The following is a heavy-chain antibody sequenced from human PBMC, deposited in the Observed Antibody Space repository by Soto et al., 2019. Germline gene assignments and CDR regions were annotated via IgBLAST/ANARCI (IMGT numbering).Heavy chain of an antibody. CDR1: GFTFSSYA. V-gene: IGHV3-30-3*01. J-gene: IGHJ3*01. CDR3: ARRPSR. Sequence: GGSLRLSCAASGFTFSSYAMHWVRQAPGKGLEWVAVISYDGSNKYYADSVKGRFTISRDDAKNSLYLQMSSLRAEDSAVYYCARRPSRWGQGTMVTVSS. CDR2: ISYDGSNK.